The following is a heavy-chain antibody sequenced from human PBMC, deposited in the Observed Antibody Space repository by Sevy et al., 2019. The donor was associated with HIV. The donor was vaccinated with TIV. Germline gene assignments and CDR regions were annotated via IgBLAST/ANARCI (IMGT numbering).Heavy chain of an antibody. Sequence: GGSLRLSCAASGFTFSSYSMNWVRQAPGKGLEWVSSISGSGGSTYYADSVKGRFTISRDNSKNTLYLQMNSLRAEDTAVYYCAKDLDETVRGAEPTHPFYYYYYGMDVWGQGTTVTVSS. CDR1: GFTFSSYS. D-gene: IGHD3-10*01. V-gene: IGHV3-23*01. J-gene: IGHJ6*02. CDR2: ISGSGGST. CDR3: AKDLDETVRGAEPTHPFYYYYYGMDV.